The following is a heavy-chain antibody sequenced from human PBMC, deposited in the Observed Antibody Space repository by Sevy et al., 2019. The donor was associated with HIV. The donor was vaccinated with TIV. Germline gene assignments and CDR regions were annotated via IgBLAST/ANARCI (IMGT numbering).Heavy chain of an antibody. Sequence: GGSLRLSCAASGFTFSSYSMNWVRQAPGKGLEWVSYISSSSSTIYYADSVKGRFTISRDNAKNSLFLQMNGLRVEGTAVYYCARDDRQIPDFVGGTYWGQGTLVTVSS. D-gene: IGHD2-15*01. CDR1: GFTFSSYS. CDR3: ARDDRQIPDFVGGTY. CDR2: ISSSSSTI. J-gene: IGHJ4*02. V-gene: IGHV3-48*01.